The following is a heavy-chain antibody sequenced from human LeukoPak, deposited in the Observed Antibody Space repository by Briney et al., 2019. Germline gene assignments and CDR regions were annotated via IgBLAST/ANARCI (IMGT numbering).Heavy chain of an antibody. CDR2: ISWNSGSI. Sequence: GGSLRLSCAASGVTFDDYAMHWVRHAPGKGLEWVSGISWNSGSIGYAYSVKGRFTISRDNAKNSLYLQMNSVRDEDTALYYCEKGAPLGLVISSWFDPCGEGTLVTVSS. V-gene: IGHV3-9*01. D-gene: IGHD3-22*01. CDR3: EKGAPLGLVISSWFDP. CDR1: GVTFDDYA. J-gene: IGHJ5*02.